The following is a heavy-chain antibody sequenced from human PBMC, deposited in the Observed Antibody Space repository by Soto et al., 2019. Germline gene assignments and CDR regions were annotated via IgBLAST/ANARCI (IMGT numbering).Heavy chain of an antibody. V-gene: IGHV3-48*01. CDR2: ISSSSSTI. CDR3: ARGIALQGWYFDL. CDR1: GFTFSSYS. D-gene: IGHD6-13*01. J-gene: IGHJ2*01. Sequence: EVQLVESGGGLVQPGGSLRLSCAASGFTFSSYSVNWVRQAPGKGLEWVSYISSSSSTIYYADSVKGRFTISRDNAKNSLYLQMNSLRAEDTAVYYCARGIALQGWYFDLWGRGTLVTVSS.